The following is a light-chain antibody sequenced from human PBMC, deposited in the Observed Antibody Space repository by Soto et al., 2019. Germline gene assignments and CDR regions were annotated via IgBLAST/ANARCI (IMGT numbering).Light chain of an antibody. J-gene: IGKJ1*01. Sequence: IQMTQSPANLSVSPGERATLSCRASQTIYSNVAWYQQRPGQAPRLLIYRASARATGIPARFSGSGSGTEFTLTIGSLQSEDSAVYYCQQYQNLWTFGQGTKVDIK. V-gene: IGKV3-15*01. CDR1: QTIYSN. CDR2: RAS. CDR3: QQYQNLWT.